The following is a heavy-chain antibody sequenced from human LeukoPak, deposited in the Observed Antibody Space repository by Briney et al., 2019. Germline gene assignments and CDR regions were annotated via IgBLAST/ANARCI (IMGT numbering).Heavy chain of an antibody. CDR1: GFTFSSYS. CDR3: ARWRRRHYYDSSGYYGMDV. D-gene: IGHD3-22*01. Sequence: GGSLRLSCAASGFTFSSYSMNWVRQAPGKGLEWVSYISSSSSTIYYADSVKGRFTISRDNAKNSLYLQMNSLRAEDTAVYYCARWRRRHYYDSSGYYGMDVWGQGTTVTVYS. J-gene: IGHJ6*02. V-gene: IGHV3-48*01. CDR2: ISSSSSTI.